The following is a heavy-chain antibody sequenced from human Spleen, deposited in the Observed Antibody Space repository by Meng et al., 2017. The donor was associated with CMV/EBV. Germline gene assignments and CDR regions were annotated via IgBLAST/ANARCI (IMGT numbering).Heavy chain of an antibody. CDR2: IYYRGST. CDR1: GSVSSGSYY. CDR3: ARRARGLAARSYYFDY. Sequence: GSVSSGSYYWSWIRQPPGKGLEWIGYIYYRGSTNYNPSLKSRVTISVDTSKNQFSLKLSSVTAADTAVYYCARRARGLAARSYYFDYWGQGTLVTVSS. D-gene: IGHD6-6*01. J-gene: IGHJ4*02. V-gene: IGHV4-61*01.